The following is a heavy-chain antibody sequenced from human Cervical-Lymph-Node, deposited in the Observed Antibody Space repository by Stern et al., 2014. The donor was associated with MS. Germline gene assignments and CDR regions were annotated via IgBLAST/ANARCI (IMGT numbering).Heavy chain of an antibody. CDR1: GFNFSSYG. CDR3: ARGHIPYAYNYLFDY. J-gene: IGHJ4*02. V-gene: IGHV3-33*01. Sequence: VHLVESGGGVVQPGTSLRLSCAASGFNFSSYGMHWVRQAPGKGLEWVALAWYDGSTAYYTNSVKGRFTISRDNSKNTLSLQMNSLTAEDTAVYYCARGHIPYAYNYLFDYWGQGTLVTVSS. D-gene: IGHD5-24*01. CDR2: AWYDGSTA.